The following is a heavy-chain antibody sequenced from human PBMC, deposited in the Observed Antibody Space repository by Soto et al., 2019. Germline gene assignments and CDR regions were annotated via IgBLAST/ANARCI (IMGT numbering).Heavy chain of an antibody. V-gene: IGHV4-39*01. J-gene: IGHJ4*02. D-gene: IGHD3-9*01. Sequence: SETLSLTCTVSGGSVSSSNFYWGWVRQSPGKGLEWIGSIYYSGSTYYNPSLESRVTISVDKSKNQFSLKVISVTAADTAVYYCARLEGLATISYYFDYWGQGTLVTVSS. CDR2: IYYSGST. CDR1: GGSVSSSNFY. CDR3: ARLEGLATISYYFDY.